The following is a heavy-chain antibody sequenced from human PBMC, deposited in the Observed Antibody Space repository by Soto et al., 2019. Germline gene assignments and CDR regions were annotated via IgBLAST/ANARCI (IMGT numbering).Heavy chain of an antibody. CDR3: AKWGLITGITGGHV. CDR1: GFIFTKYA. D-gene: IGHD1-7*01. J-gene: IGHJ6*02. V-gene: IGHV3-23*01. CDR2: IRGSGATT. Sequence: GGSLRLSCAASGFIFTKYAMTWVRQVPGKGLEWVSTIRGSGATTYYADSVKGRFIISRDGSRNTVYLQMTSLRAEDTAVYFCAKWGLITGITGGHVWGQGTTVTVSS.